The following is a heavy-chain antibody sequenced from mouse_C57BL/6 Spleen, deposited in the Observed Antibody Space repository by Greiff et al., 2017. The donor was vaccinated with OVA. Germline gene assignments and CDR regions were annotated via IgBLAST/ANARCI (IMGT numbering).Heavy chain of an antibody. Sequence: QVQLQQPGTELVKPGASVKLSCKASGYTFTSYWMPWVKQRPGQGLEWIGNINPSNGGTNYNEKFKSKATLTVDKSSSTAYMQLSSLTSEDSAVYYCARLNYYFWYFDVWGTGTTVTVSA. CDR2: INPSNGGT. V-gene: IGHV1-53*01. D-gene: IGHD1-1*01. J-gene: IGHJ1*03. CDR1: GYTFTSYW. CDR3: ARLNYYFWYFDV.